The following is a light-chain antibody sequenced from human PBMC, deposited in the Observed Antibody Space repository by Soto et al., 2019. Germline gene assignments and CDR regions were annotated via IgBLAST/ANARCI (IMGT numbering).Light chain of an antibody. Sequence: QSVLTQPPSVSGAPGQRGTISCTGSSSNIRAGYDVHWYQQLPGTAPKLLIYGNSNRPSGVPDRFSGSKSGTSASLAITGLQAEDEADYYCQSYDSSLSAFYVFGTGTKVTVL. CDR1: SSNIRAGYD. CDR3: QSYDSSLSAFYV. J-gene: IGLJ1*01. V-gene: IGLV1-40*01. CDR2: GNS.